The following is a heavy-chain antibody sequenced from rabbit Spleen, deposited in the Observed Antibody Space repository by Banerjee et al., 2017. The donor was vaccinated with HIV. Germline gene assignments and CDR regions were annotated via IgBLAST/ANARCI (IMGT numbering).Heavy chain of an antibody. CDR2: IDPVFGST. D-gene: IGHD4-1*01. V-gene: IGHV1S40*01. CDR1: GFSFSSSYY. J-gene: IGHJ6*01. CDR3: ARDYNSGWDL. Sequence: QSLEESGGGLVKPGASLTLTCKASGFSFSSSYYMCWVRQAPGKGLEWIGSIDPVFGSTYYAYWVNGRFTISRDNAQNTVDLQMNSLTAADTATYFCARDYNSGWDLWGQGTLVTVS.